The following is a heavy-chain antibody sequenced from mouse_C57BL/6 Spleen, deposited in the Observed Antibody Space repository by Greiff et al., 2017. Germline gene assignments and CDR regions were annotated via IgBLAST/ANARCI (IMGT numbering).Heavy chain of an antibody. D-gene: IGHD2-4*01. V-gene: IGHV1-55*01. CDR3: ANSYYYDYDVGDWGYAMDY. CDR1: GYTFTSYW. J-gene: IGHJ4*01. Sequence: QVQLKQPGAELVKPGASVKMSCKASGYTFTSYWITWVKQRPGQGLEWIGDIYPGSGSTNYNEKFKSKATLTVDTSSSTAYMQLSSLTSEDSAVYYCANSYYYDYDVGDWGYAMDYWGQGTSVTVSS. CDR2: IYPGSGST.